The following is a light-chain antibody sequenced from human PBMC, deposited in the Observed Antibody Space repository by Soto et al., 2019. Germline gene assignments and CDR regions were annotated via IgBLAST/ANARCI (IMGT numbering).Light chain of an antibody. CDR2: AAS. CDR1: QGIRND. V-gene: IGKV1-17*01. Sequence: DIQMTQSPSSLSASVGDTGTITCRASQGIRNDLGWYQQKPGKAPERLIYAASSLQTGVPSRFSGSGSGTELTLTISSLLPEDFATYFCLQHNTYPLVTFGQGTRLEIK. J-gene: IGKJ5*01. CDR3: LQHNTYPLVT.